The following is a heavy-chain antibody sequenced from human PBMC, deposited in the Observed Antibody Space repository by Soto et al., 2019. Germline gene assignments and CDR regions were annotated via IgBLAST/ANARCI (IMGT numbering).Heavy chain of an antibody. CDR3: ARDSSPSTWFDP. V-gene: IGHV1-46*01. CDR1: GFIFTTFY. Sequence: ASVKVSCKASGFIFTTFYIHWVRQAPGQGLEWMGIINPTGDTTGYTQKFQDRVTMTRDTSTSTAYMELNSLTSAVTAVYYCARDSSPSTWFDPWGQGTLVTVSS. J-gene: IGHJ5*02. D-gene: IGHD6-6*01. CDR2: INPTGDTT.